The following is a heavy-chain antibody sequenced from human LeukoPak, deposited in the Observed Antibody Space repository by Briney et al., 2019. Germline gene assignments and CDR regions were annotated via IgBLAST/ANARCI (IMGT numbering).Heavy chain of an antibody. J-gene: IGHJ4*02. V-gene: IGHV4-31*03. CDR1: GGSISSVGYY. Sequence: SETLSLTCTVSGGSISSVGYYWSWIRQHPGKGLEWIGYIYYSGSTYYSPSLKSRVTISVDTSESQFSLRLSSVTAADTAVYYCARGDYGDYDFDYWGQGILVTVSS. CDR3: ARGDYGDYDFDY. CDR2: IYYSGST. D-gene: IGHD4-17*01.